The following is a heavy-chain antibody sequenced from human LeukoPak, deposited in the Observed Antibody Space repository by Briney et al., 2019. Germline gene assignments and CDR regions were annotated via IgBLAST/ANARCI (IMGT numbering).Heavy chain of an antibody. V-gene: IGHV3-30*01. D-gene: IGHD2-2*01. CDR1: GFTFSSYA. J-gene: IGHJ4*02. Sequence: PGGSLRLSCAASGFTFSSYAMHWVRQAPGKGLEWVAVISYDGSNKYYADSVKGRFTISRDNSKNTLYLQMNGLRAEDTAVYYCARDPYCSSTSCYVFDYWGQGTLVTVSS. CDR2: ISYDGSNK. CDR3: ARDPYCSSTSCYVFDY.